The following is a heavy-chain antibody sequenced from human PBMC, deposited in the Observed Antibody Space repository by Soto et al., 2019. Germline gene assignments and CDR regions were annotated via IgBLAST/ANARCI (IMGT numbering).Heavy chain of an antibody. Sequence: PTETLSLTCAVYGGSFSGYYWSWIRQPPGKGLEWIGQINHSGSTNYNPSLKSRVTISVDTSKNQFSLKLSSVTAADTAVYYCARGYTLYYDFWSGYFSWFDTWGQGTLVNVS. V-gene: IGHV4-34*01. CDR1: GGSFSGYY. CDR3: ARGYTLYYDFWSGYFSWFDT. J-gene: IGHJ5*02. D-gene: IGHD3-3*01. CDR2: INHSGST.